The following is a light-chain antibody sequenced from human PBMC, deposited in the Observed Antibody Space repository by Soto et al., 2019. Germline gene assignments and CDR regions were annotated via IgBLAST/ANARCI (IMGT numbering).Light chain of an antibody. CDR1: PSVRSNY. J-gene: IGKJ2*01. CDR2: GVF. Sequence: ETVLTQSPVTVSLSPGERATLSCTTSPSVRSNYLAWYQQKPGQAPRLLIYGVFNRATGIPDRFSGSGSGTDFTLTISGLEPEDSAVYYCQHYDGSPRTFGQGPKVDIK. V-gene: IGKV3-20*01. CDR3: QHYDGSPRT.